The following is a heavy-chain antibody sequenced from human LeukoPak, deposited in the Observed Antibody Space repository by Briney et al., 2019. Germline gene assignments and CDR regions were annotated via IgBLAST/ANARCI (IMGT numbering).Heavy chain of an antibody. J-gene: IGHJ3*02. Sequence: SETLSLTCAVYGGSFSGYYWSWIGQPPGKGLEWIGEINHSGSTNYNPSLKSRVTISVDTSKNQFSLKLSSVTAADTAVYYCARDTRYNWNDVDAFDIWGQGTMVTVSS. V-gene: IGHV4-34*01. CDR1: GGSFSGYY. CDR2: INHSGST. D-gene: IGHD1-20*01. CDR3: ARDTRYNWNDVDAFDI.